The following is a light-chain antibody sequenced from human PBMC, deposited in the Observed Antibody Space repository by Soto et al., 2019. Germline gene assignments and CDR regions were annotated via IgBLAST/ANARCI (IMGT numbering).Light chain of an antibody. CDR3: RTGGASLAV. Sequence: QPVLTQSPSASASLGASVNLTCTLSSGHNDSAIAWHQQQPEKGPRYLLKVKNDGRPNTGDGNPDRFSGSGSGTDRYLTVSGLQSEDEADYFCRTGGASLAVFGGGTQLTVL. CDR1: SGHNDSA. CDR2: VKNDGRP. V-gene: IGLV4-69*01. J-gene: IGLJ7*01.